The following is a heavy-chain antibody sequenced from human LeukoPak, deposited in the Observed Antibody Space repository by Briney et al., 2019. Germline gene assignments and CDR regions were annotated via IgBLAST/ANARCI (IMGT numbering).Heavy chain of an antibody. J-gene: IGHJ6*03. Sequence: ASETLSLTCTVSGGSISSYYWSWIRQPPGKGLEWIGYIYYSGSTNYNPSLKSRVTISVDTSKNQFSLKLSSVTAADTAVYYCARVLRFSEWPYYYYYMDVWGTGTTVTVSS. V-gene: IGHV4-59*01. CDR2: IYYSGST. CDR3: ARVLRFSEWPYYYYYMDV. D-gene: IGHD3-3*01. CDR1: GGSISSYY.